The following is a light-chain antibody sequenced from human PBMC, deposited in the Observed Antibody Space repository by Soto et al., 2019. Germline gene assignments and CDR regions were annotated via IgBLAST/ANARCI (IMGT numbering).Light chain of an antibody. CDR2: AAS. CDR1: QAIRND. J-gene: IGKJ4*01. Sequence: AIQMTQSPSSLSASIGDRVTITCRASQAIRNDLGWFQQKPGKAPKLLISAASSLPSGVPSRFSGSGSGTDFTLPISSLQPEDSATYYCLQDYNYPLTFGGGTKVEIK. V-gene: IGKV1-6*01. CDR3: LQDYNYPLT.